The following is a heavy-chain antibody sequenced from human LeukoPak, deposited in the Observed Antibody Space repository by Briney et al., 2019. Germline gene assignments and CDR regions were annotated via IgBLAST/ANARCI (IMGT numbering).Heavy chain of an antibody. CDR3: AESLVTAALAFDI. Sequence: GGSLRLSCAASGFTFSSYAMHWVRQAPGKGLEWVAVISYDGTDKYYADSVKGRFTISRDNSKNTLYLQMNSLRADDTAVYHCAESLVTAALAFDIWGQGTMVTVSS. J-gene: IGHJ3*02. CDR2: ISYDGTDK. V-gene: IGHV3-30-3*01. D-gene: IGHD2-21*02. CDR1: GFTFSSYA.